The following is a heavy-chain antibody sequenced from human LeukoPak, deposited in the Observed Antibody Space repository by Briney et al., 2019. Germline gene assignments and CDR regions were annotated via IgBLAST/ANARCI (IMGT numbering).Heavy chain of an antibody. V-gene: IGHV3-21*01. J-gene: IGHJ4*02. CDR2: ISPDSGYI. D-gene: IGHD6-13*01. CDR1: GFTFSSHS. CDR3: APFSAVTHYYFDY. Sequence: PGGSLRLSCAASGFTFSSHSLMWLRQAPGKGLEWVSSISPDSGYIYYADSVKGRFTISRDNAENSLFLQMNSLGAEDTAVYYCAPFSAVTHYYFDYWGQGTLVTVSS.